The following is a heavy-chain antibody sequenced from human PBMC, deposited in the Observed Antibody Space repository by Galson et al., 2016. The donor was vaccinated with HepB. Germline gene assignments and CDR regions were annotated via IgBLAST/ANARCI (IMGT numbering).Heavy chain of an antibody. Sequence: SLRLSCAASGFTFSSYWMHWVRQAPGKGLVWVSRINSDGSSTSCADSVKGRFTISRDNAKNTLYLQMNSLRAEDTAVYYCARRMATITSFDYWGQGTLVTVSS. CDR1: GFTFSSYW. D-gene: IGHD5-24*01. CDR3: ARRMATITSFDY. V-gene: IGHV3-74*01. J-gene: IGHJ4*02. CDR2: INSDGSST.